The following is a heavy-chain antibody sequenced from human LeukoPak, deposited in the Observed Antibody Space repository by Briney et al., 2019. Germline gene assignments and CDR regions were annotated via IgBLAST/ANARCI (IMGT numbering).Heavy chain of an antibody. V-gene: IGHV4-59*01. CDR3: ARVEAHCSGGSCYLNNWFDP. Sequence: SETLSLTCTVSGGSISSYYWSWIRQPPGKGLEWIGYIYYSGSTNYNPSLKSRVTISVDTSKNQFSLKLSSVTAADTAVYYCARVEAHCSGGSCYLNNWFDPWGQGTLVTVSS. CDR2: IYYSGST. J-gene: IGHJ5*02. D-gene: IGHD2-15*01. CDR1: GGSISSYY.